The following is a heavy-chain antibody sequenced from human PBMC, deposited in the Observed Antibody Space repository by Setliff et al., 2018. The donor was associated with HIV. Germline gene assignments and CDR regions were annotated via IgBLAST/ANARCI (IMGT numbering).Heavy chain of an antibody. CDR1: GGSFSDYS. V-gene: IGHV4-34*12. D-gene: IGHD6-13*01. CDR3: ARDVERYSSHSGSGP. Sequence: SETLSLTCAVSGGSFSDYSWTWIRQPPGKGLEWIGEIIHSGITNYSPSLKSRVTISVDTSKNHFSLRLTSVTAADTAVYYCARDVERYSSHSGSGPWGQGTLVTVSS. CDR2: IIHSGIT. J-gene: IGHJ5*02.